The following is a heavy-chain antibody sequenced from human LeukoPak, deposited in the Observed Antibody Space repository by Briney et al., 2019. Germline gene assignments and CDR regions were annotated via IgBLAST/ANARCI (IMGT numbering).Heavy chain of an antibody. Sequence: SETLSLTCTVSGGSISSGSYHWSWIRQPAGKGLEWIGRIYTSGSTNYNPSLKSRVTISVDTSKNQFSLKMSSVTAADTGVYYCATSPLWFGVPSNWFDPWGQGTLVIVSS. V-gene: IGHV4-61*02. CDR3: ATSPLWFGVPSNWFDP. CDR2: IYTSGST. J-gene: IGHJ5*02. CDR1: GGSISSGSYH. D-gene: IGHD3-10*01.